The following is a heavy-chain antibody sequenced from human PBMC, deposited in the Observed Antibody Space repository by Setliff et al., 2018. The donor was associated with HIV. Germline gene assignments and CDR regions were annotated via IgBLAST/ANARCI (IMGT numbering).Heavy chain of an antibody. CDR2: IKQDGSEK. V-gene: IGHV3-7*01. J-gene: IGHJ4*02. CDR3: ARDRRYYNFWSGYSPYYFDS. Sequence: GSLRLSCAASGFTFNTYWMTWVRQAPGKGLEWVANIKQDGSEKYYADSVEGRFTISRDNAKNSLYLHMSSLRGEDTAIYYRARDRRYYNFWSGYSPYYFDSWGQGTLVTVSS. CDR1: GFTFNTYW. D-gene: IGHD3-3*01.